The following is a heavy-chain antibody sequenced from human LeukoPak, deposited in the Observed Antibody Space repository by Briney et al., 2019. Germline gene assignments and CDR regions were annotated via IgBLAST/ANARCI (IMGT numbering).Heavy chain of an antibody. CDR2: IYSGGRT. D-gene: IGHD3-10*01. J-gene: IGHJ6*02. CDR3: ARGFETGGYYYYGMDV. CDR1: GLTVRSNY. Sequence: GGSLRLSCVASGLTVRSNYMSWVRQAPGKGLEWVSVIYSGGRTYYADAVKGRFTMSRDNSKNTVYLQMNSLTAEDTAVYYCARGFETGGYYYYGMDVWGQGTTVTVSS. V-gene: IGHV3-53*01.